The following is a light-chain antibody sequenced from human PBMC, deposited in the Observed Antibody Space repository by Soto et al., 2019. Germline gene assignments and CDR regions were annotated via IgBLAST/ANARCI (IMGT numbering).Light chain of an antibody. Sequence: QSVLSQPPSASGTPGQRVTISCSGSSSNIGSNTVNWYQQFPGTAPKLLIYFNIQRPSGVPDRFSGSKSGTSASLAISGLQSEDEADYYCAAWDDSPNGYVFGTGTKVTVL. CDR2: FNI. J-gene: IGLJ1*01. V-gene: IGLV1-44*01. CDR3: AAWDDSPNGYV. CDR1: SSNIGSNT.